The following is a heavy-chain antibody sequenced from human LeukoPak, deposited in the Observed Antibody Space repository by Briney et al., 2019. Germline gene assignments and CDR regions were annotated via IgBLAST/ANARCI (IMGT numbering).Heavy chain of an antibody. CDR1: GYSISRGYY. D-gene: IGHD3-22*01. J-gene: IGHJ3*02. V-gene: IGHV4-38-2*02. CDR2: IYHSGRN. CDR3: ARDLTRISVILVVNAFDT. Sequence: SETLSLTCTVSGYSISRGYYWGWIRQPPGKWLEWIGSIYHSGRNYYNPSLKSRVTISVDTSKNQFSLKLSSVTAADTALYYCARDLTRISVILVVNAFDTWGQGTMVTVSS.